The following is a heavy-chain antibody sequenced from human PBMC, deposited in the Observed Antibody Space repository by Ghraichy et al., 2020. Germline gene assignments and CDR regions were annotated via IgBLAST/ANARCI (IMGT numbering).Heavy chain of an antibody. CDR2: ISGYNGNT. Sequence: ASVKVSCKASGYTFTSYGISWVRQAPGQGLEWMGWISGYNGNTNYAQMFQGRVTMTTDTSTSTGYMELRSLTSDDTAVYYCAKDGGGIPIARFDPWGQGTLVTVSS. CDR3: AKDGGGIPIARFDP. CDR1: GYTFTSYG. J-gene: IGHJ5*02. D-gene: IGHD3-10*01. V-gene: IGHV1-18*04.